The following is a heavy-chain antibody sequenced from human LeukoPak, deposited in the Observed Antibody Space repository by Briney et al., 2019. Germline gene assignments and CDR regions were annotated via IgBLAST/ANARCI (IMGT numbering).Heavy chain of an antibody. CDR2: INPDVSRT. CDR1: GFSFSSYW. V-gene: IGHV3-74*01. J-gene: IGHJ4*02. Sequence: QPGGSLRLSCAASGFSFSSYWMHWVRQAPGKGLLWVSRINPDVSRTNYADSVKGRFTISRDNAKNTLYLQMNSLRTEDTAVYCCARGHVSNGQDYWGQGTLVTVSS. CDR3: ARGHVSNGQDY. D-gene: IGHD1-1*01.